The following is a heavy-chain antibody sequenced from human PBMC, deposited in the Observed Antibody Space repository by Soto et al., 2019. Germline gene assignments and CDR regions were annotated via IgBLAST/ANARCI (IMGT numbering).Heavy chain of an antibody. J-gene: IGHJ5*02. CDR2: ITGSGSTT. V-gene: IGHV3-23*01. D-gene: IGHD6-13*01. Sequence: GGSLRLSCAASEFTFSSNAMHWVRQAPGKGLEWVSGITGSGSTTFYADSVKGRFTISRDNSKNTLYLHMSSLRAEDTAIYYCAKDFTAYLSSWFHLWGQGTLVTVSS. CDR3: AKDFTAYLSSWFHL. CDR1: EFTFSSNA.